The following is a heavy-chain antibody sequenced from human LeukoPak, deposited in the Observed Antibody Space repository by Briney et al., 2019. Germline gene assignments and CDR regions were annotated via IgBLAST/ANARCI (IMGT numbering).Heavy chain of an antibody. CDR3: ARGPGGWYGVFDY. V-gene: IGHV4-31*03. CDR1: GGSLSSGGYY. D-gene: IGHD6-19*01. CDR2: IYYSGST. J-gene: IGHJ4*02. Sequence: PSETLSLTCTVSGGSLSSGGYYWSWIRQHPGKGLEWIGYIYYSGSTYYNPSLKSRVTISVDTSKNQFSLKLSSVTAADTAVHYCARGPGGWYGVFDYWGQGTLVTVSS.